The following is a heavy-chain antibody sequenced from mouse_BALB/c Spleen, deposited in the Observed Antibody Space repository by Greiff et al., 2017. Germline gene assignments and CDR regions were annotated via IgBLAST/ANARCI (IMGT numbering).Heavy chain of an antibody. CDR1: GFTFSDYG. Sequence: EVKLQESGGGLVQPGGSRKLSCAASGFTFSDYGMAWVRQAPGKGPEWVAFISNGGGSTYYPDTVKGRFTISRDNAKNTLYLQMSSLKSEDTAMYYCARGEYGSSPFDYWGQGTTLTVSS. D-gene: IGHD1-1*01. V-gene: IGHV5-15*02. CDR3: ARGEYGSSPFDY. CDR2: ISNGGGST. J-gene: IGHJ2*01.